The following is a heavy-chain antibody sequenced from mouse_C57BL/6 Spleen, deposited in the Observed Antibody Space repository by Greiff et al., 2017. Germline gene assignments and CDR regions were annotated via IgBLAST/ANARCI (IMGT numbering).Heavy chain of an antibody. D-gene: IGHD2-4*01. CDR1: GYTFTSYW. V-gene: IGHV1-53*01. Sequence: QVHVKQPGTELVKPGASVKLSCKASGYTFTSYWMHWVKQRPGQGLEWIGNINPSNGGTNDNEKFKSKATLTVDKSSSTAYMQLSSLTSEDSAVYYCARNGGYDYDVWYFGVWGTGTTVTVSS. CDR3: ARNGGYDYDVWYFGV. CDR2: INPSNGGT. J-gene: IGHJ1*03.